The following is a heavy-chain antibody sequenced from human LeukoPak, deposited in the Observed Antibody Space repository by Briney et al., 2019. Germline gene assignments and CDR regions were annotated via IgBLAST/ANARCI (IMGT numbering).Heavy chain of an antibody. V-gene: IGHV3-23*01. CDR3: ARWFDIVATIGPFFDY. Sequence: GGSPRLSCAASGFTFSSYAMSWVRQAPGKGLEWVSAISGSGGSTYYADAVKGRFTISRDNAKNSLYLQMNSLRAEDTAVYYCARWFDIVATIGPFFDYWGQGTLVTVSS. J-gene: IGHJ4*02. D-gene: IGHD5-12*01. CDR1: GFTFSSYA. CDR2: ISGSGGST.